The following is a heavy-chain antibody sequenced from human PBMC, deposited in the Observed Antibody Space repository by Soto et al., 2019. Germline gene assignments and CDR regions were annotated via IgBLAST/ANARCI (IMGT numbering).Heavy chain of an antibody. Sequence: PSETLSLTCTVSGGSISSGGYYWSWIRQHPGKGLERIGYIYYSGSTYYNPSLKSRVTISVDTSKNQFSLKLSSVTAADTAVYYCARVKLLGAHNWFDPWGQGTLVTVSS. CDR1: GGSISSGGYY. CDR3: ARVKLLGAHNWFDP. J-gene: IGHJ5*02. D-gene: IGHD2-15*01. CDR2: IYYSGST. V-gene: IGHV4-31*03.